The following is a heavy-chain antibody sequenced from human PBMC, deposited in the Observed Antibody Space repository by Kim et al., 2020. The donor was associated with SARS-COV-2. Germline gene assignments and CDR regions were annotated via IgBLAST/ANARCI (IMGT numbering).Heavy chain of an antibody. V-gene: IGHV1-46*01. Sequence: ASVKVSCKASGYTFTSYYMHWVRQAPGQGLEWMGIINPSGGSTSYAQKFQGRVTMTRDTSTSTVYMELSSLRSEDTAVYYCARDRRGYSPEGSLDYWGQGTLVTVSS. J-gene: IGHJ4*02. D-gene: IGHD5-18*01. CDR3: ARDRRGYSPEGSLDY. CDR2: INPSGGST. CDR1: GYTFTSYY.